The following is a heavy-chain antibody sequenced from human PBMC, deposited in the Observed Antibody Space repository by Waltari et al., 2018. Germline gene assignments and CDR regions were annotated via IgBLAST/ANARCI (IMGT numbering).Heavy chain of an antibody. CDR3: ARGNIVVVPAAMGYYYYYMDV. CDR2: IIPIFGTA. Sequence: QVQLVQSGAEVKKPGSSVKVSCKASGGTFSSYAISWVRQAPGQGLEWMGGIIPIFGTANYAQKFQGRVTITTDESTSTAYMELSSLRSEDTAVYYCARGNIVVVPAAMGYYYYYMDVWGKGTTVTVSS. CDR1: GGTFSSYA. V-gene: IGHV1-69*05. D-gene: IGHD2-2*01. J-gene: IGHJ6*03.